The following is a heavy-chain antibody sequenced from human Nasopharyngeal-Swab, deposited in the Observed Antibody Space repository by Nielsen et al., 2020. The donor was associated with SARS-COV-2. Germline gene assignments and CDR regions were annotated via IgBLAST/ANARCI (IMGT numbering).Heavy chain of an antibody. CDR3: AKDVSFMSGTTYFDN. CDR1: GFTFSSYS. J-gene: IGHJ4*02. Sequence: GESLKISCAASGFTFSSYSMNWVRQAPGKGLEWVSYISSSSSTIYYADSVKGRFTISRDNAKNSLYLQLNSLRAEDTAIYYCAKDVSFMSGTTYFDNWGQGTLVTVSS. V-gene: IGHV3-48*04. CDR2: ISSSSSTI. D-gene: IGHD1/OR15-1a*01.